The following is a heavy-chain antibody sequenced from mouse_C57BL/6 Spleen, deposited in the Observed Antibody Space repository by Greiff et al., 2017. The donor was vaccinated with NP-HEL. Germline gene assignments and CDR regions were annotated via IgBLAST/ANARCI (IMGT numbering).Heavy chain of an antibody. CDR3: AISNWDLYAMDY. Sequence: QVQLQQSGAELVKPGASVKISCKASGYAFSSYWMNWVKQRPGKGLEWIGQIYPGDGDTNYNGKFKGKATLTADKSSSTAYMQLSSLTSEDSAVYFCAISNWDLYAMDYWGQGTSVTVSS. J-gene: IGHJ4*01. V-gene: IGHV1-80*01. CDR2: IYPGDGDT. CDR1: GYAFSSYW. D-gene: IGHD4-1*02.